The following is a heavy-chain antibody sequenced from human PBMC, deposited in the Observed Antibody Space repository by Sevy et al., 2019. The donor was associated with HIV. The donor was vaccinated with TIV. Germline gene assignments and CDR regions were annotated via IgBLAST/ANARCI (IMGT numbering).Heavy chain of an antibody. Sequence: ESLKISCAASGFTFSSYAMSWVRQAPGKGLEWVSAISGSGGSTYYADSVKGRFTISRDNSKNTLYLQMNSLRAEDTAVYYCAKVLPKGGAFDIWGQGTMVTVSS. CDR1: GFTFSSYA. V-gene: IGHV3-23*01. D-gene: IGHD3-16*01. CDR2: ISGSGGST. J-gene: IGHJ3*02. CDR3: AKVLPKGGAFDI.